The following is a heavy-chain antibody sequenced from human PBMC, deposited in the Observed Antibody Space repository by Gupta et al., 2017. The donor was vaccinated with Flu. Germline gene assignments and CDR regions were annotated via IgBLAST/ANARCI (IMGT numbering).Heavy chain of an antibody. CDR3: AKDSAESSRYSPYYYYYFMGV. CDR1: YA. D-gene: IGHD3-22*01. CDR2: ISYDGINK. V-gene: IGHV3-30*18. J-gene: IGHJ6*03. Sequence: YAMHWVRQAPGKGLEWVATISYDGINKYYGDSVKGRFTISRDNSRNTLFLQMNSLRAEDTAVYYCAKDSAESSRYSPYYYYYFMGVWGHGTTVTVSS.